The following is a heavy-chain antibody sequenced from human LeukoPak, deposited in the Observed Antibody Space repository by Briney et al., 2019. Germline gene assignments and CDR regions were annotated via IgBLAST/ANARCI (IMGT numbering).Heavy chain of an antibody. CDR2: INPSGGST. Sequence: ASVKVSCKASGYTLTSYHMHWVRQAPGQGLEWMGVINPSGGSTSYAQNFQGRVTMTRDTSTSTVYMELSSLRSEDTAVYYCARRPRYSSGWYPWGQGTLVTVSS. CDR1: GYTLTSYH. V-gene: IGHV1-46*01. CDR3: ARRPRYSSGWYP. D-gene: IGHD6-19*01. J-gene: IGHJ5*02.